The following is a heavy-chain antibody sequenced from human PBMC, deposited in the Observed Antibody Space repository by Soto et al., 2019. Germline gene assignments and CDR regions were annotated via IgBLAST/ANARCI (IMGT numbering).Heavy chain of an antibody. CDR1: GGSITSSRYY. Sequence: PSETLSLTCTVSGGSITSSRYYWGWIRQPPGKGMEWIGNIYYSGSTYYNPSLKSRVTISLDTSKNQFSLKLSSVTAVDTAVYYCMLGSGWKDFDYWGQGTLVTVSS. V-gene: IGHV4-39*01. D-gene: IGHD3-22*01. CDR3: MLGSGWKDFDY. J-gene: IGHJ4*02. CDR2: IYYSGST.